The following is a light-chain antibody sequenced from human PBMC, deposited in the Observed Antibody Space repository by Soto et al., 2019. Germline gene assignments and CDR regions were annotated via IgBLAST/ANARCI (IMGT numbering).Light chain of an antibody. Sequence: QSVLTQPPSVSGAPGQRVTISCTGSSSNIGAGYDVHWYKQLPGTAPKLLIFGNNNRPSGVPDRFSGSKFGPSASLAITGLQDDDEADYYCCSYAGSSTFRVFGGGTKLTVL. V-gene: IGLV1-40*01. CDR2: GNN. J-gene: IGLJ3*02. CDR1: SSNIGAGYD. CDR3: CSYAGSSTFRV.